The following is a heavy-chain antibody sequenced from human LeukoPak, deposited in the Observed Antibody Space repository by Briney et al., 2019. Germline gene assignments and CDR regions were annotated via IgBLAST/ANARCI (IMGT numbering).Heavy chain of an antibody. CDR2: IYYSGST. V-gene: IGHV4-59*01. Sequence: SETLSLTCTVSGGSISSYYWSWIRQPPGKGLEWIGYIYYSGSTNYNPSLKSRVTISVDTSKNQFSLKLSSVTAADTAVYYCARDWGYYGSGSYYKSHYYYYMDVWGKGTTVTVSS. J-gene: IGHJ6*03. CDR3: ARDWGYYGSGSYYKSHYYYYMDV. D-gene: IGHD3-10*01. CDR1: GGSISSYY.